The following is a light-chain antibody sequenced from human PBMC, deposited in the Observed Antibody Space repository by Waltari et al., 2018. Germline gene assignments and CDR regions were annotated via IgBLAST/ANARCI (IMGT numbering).Light chain of an antibody. CDR2: WAS. J-gene: IGKJ3*01. V-gene: IGKV4-1*01. Sequence: DIVMTQSPDSLTVSLGERATINCKSSQNVVNSANNKISLASYQQKPGQTPQLLIYWASIRESGVPDRFSGSGSATDFTLTISSLQAEDVAVYYCQQYYRVPFTFGPGTRVEIK. CDR3: QQYYRVPFT. CDR1: QNVVNSANNKIS.